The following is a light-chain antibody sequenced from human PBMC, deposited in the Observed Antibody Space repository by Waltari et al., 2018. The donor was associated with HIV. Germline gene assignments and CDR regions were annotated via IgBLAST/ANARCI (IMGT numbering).Light chain of an antibody. CDR2: WSS. J-gene: IGKJ4*01. V-gene: IGKV4-1*01. Sequence: DIVMTQSPGSLAVSLRERATINCKSSQRVLYPSKNKNAVSWYQQKAGQPPKLLMYWSSTRDTGVPERFSGSGSGTDFTLTIDRLQPEDVAVYFCQQYYSTPFTFGGGTRVEIK. CDR1: QRVLYPSKNKNA. CDR3: QQYYSTPFT.